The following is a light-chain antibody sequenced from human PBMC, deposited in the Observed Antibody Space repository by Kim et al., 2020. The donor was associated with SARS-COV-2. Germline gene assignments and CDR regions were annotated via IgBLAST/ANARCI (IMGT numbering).Light chain of an antibody. CDR3: QQYGSSPLT. CDR1: QSVSSSY. V-gene: IGKV3-20*01. CDR2: GAS. J-gene: IGKJ4*01. Sequence: APGERATLSCRASQSVSSSYLARYQQKPRQAPRLLIYGASSRATGIPDRFSGSGSETDFTLNISTLEPEGFGVYYCQQYGSSPLTFGGGTKVDIK.